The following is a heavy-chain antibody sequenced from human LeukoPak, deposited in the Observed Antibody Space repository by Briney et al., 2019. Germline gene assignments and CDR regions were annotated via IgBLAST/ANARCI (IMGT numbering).Heavy chain of an antibody. Sequence: ASVKVSCKASGYTFTSYYIHWVRQAPGQGLEWMGIINPSGDRTTYAQKFQGRVTMTRDTPTSTVYMELSSLRSEDTAVYYCARDLSPVGSGGSCPDYWGQGSLVTVSS. CDR1: GYTFTSYY. V-gene: IGHV1-46*01. CDR3: ARDLSPVGSGGSCPDY. CDR2: INPSGDRT. J-gene: IGHJ4*02. D-gene: IGHD2-15*01.